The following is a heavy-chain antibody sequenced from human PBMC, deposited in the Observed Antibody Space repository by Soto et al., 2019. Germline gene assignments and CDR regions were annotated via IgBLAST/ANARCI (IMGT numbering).Heavy chain of an antibody. CDR2: IIPILGIA. J-gene: IGHJ4*02. CDR1: GGTFSSYT. D-gene: IGHD1-26*01. V-gene: IGHV1-69*08. CDR3: ARDGGSYYVDY. Sequence: QVQLVQSGAEVKKPGSSVKVSCKASGGTFSSYTISWVRQAPGQGLEWMGRIIPILGIANYAQKFQGRVTITANKSTSTAYRELSSLRSEDTAVYYCARDGGSYYVDYWGQGTLVTVSS.